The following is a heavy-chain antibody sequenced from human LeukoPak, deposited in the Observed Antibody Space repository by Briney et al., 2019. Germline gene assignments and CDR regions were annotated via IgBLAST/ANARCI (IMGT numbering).Heavy chain of an antibody. D-gene: IGHD2-2*01. Sequence: GGSLRLSCAASGFTFSHYWMTWVRQAPGKGLEWVANIKQDGSEQYYVDSVKGRFTISRDNAKNTLYLQMNSLRVEDTAVYYCARDRCSSTSCVYDYWGQGTLVTVSS. V-gene: IGHV3-7*01. J-gene: IGHJ4*02. CDR2: IKQDGSEQ. CDR3: ARDRCSSTSCVYDY. CDR1: GFTFSHYW.